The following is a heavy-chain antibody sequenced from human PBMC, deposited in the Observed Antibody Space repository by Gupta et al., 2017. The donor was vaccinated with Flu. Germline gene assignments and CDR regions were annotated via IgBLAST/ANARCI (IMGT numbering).Heavy chain of an antibody. CDR2: VYYVGST. Sequence: QLQLQESGPGLVKPSETLSLTSTVSGGSIVSSDYYWSWIRQPPGKGLEYIGSVYYVGSTYYNLFLESRVTISIDTSKNQFSLKLISVTAADTALYYCARSGDYFDSWGQGALVTVSS. V-gene: IGHV4-39*01. J-gene: IGHJ4*02. CDR1: GGSIVSSDYY. CDR3: ARSGDYFDS. D-gene: IGHD4-17*01.